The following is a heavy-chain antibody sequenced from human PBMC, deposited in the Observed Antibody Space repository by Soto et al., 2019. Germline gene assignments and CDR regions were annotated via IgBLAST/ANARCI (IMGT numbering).Heavy chain of an antibody. J-gene: IGHJ3*02. CDR2: ISSSSSTI. CDR3: ARDSSGWVDDAFDI. V-gene: IGHV3-48*02. D-gene: IGHD6-19*01. CDR1: GFTLSIYM. Sequence: PCWSLGLASAASGFTLSIYMVNGVLQAPGKGLEWVSYISSSSSTIYYADSVKGRFTISGDNAKNSLYLQMNSLRDEDTAVYYCARDSSGWVDDAFDIWGQGTMVTVS.